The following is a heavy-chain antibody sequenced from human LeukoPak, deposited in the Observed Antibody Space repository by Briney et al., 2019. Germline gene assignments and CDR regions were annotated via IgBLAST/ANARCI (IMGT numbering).Heavy chain of an antibody. CDR3: ARDLGIDRFDC. D-gene: IGHD1-26*01. Sequence: GGSLRLSCAASGFTFSNYWMSWVRQVPGKGLEWVANIKQDGSEKYYVGSVKGRFTVSRDNAQNSLYLQMNSVRGEDTAVYYCARDLGIDRFDCWGQGSLVTVSS. V-gene: IGHV3-7*01. J-gene: IGHJ4*02. CDR2: IKQDGSEK. CDR1: GFTFSNYW.